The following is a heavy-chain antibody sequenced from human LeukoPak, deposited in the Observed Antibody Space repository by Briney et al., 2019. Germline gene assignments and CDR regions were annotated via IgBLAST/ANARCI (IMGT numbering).Heavy chain of an antibody. D-gene: IGHD6-13*01. CDR2: IYCSGST. Sequence: PSETLSLTCAVYGDSFSGYYWNWIRQPPGEGLEWIGYIYCSGSTNYNPSLKSRVTISVDTSKNQFSLKLSSVTAADTAVYYCARGVGAAAGTVGYYYYYMDVWGKGTTVTVSS. CDR1: GDSFSGYY. J-gene: IGHJ6*03. CDR3: ARGVGAAAGTVGYYYYYMDV. V-gene: IGHV4-59*01.